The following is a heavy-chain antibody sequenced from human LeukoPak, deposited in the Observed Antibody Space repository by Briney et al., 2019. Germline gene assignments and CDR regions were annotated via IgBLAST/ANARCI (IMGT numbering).Heavy chain of an antibody. CDR3: ASGADFDWLLFGPGAFDI. V-gene: IGHV4-59*08. J-gene: IGHJ3*02. CDR1: GGSISSYY. CDR2: IYYSGST. Sequence: SETLTLTCTVSGGSISSYYWSWIRQPPGKGLEWIGYIYYSGSTNYNPSLKSRVTISVDTSKNQFSLKLSSVTAADTAVYYCASGADFDWLLFGPGAFDIWGQGTMVTVSS. D-gene: IGHD3-9*01.